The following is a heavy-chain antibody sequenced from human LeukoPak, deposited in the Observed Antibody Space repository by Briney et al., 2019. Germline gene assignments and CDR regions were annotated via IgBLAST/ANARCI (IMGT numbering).Heavy chain of an antibody. J-gene: IGHJ4*02. Sequence: SETLSLTCTVSGGSISSYYWSWIRQPPGKGLEWIGYIYYTGSTNYNPSLKSRVTISVDTSKNQFSLNLSSVTAADTAVYFCARHLVASGNYSFDYWGQGTLVTVSS. V-gene: IGHV4-59*01. CDR2: IYYTGST. CDR1: GGSISSYY. D-gene: IGHD1-26*01. CDR3: ARHLVASGNYSFDY.